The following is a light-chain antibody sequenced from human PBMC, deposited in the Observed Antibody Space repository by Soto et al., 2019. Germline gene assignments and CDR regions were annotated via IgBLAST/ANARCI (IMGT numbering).Light chain of an antibody. V-gene: IGKV1-6*01. CDR1: QGIRTD. Sequence: AVQLTQSPSSLSASVGDRVTSTCRSSQGIRTDLGWYQQSPGKAPKVLIVGASTLQSGVPSRFSGSGSGTDFTLTISSLQTEDSATYYCLQDFSYPRTFGQGTK. CDR2: GAS. J-gene: IGKJ1*01. CDR3: LQDFSYPRT.